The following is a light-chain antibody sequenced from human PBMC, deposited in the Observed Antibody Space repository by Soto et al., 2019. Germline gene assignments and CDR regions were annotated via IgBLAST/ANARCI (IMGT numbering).Light chain of an antibody. Sequence: DIQMTQSPSSLSASVGDRVTITCRASPGIRNDLAWYQQRPGKAPKRLIYDASTLQSWVPPRFSGSGARTEFTLTISSLQPEDSATYYCLQHNSYPHTYGQGTKVEIK. J-gene: IGKJ1*01. CDR3: LQHNSYPHT. CDR2: DAS. CDR1: PGIRND. V-gene: IGKV1-17*01.